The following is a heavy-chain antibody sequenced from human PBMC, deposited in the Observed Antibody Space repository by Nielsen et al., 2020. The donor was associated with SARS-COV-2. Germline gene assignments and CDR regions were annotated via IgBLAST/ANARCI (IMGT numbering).Heavy chain of an antibody. V-gene: IGHV3-30*18. D-gene: IGHD1-26*01. Sequence: GGSLRLSCAASGFTFSSYGMHWVRQAPGKGLEWVAVISYDGSNKYYADSVKGRFTISRDNSENTLYLQMNSLRAEDTAVYYCAKDGPRVNSGSYDYYYYMDVWGKGTTVTVSS. J-gene: IGHJ6*03. CDR3: AKDGPRVNSGSYDYYYYMDV. CDR1: GFTFSSYG. CDR2: ISYDGSNK.